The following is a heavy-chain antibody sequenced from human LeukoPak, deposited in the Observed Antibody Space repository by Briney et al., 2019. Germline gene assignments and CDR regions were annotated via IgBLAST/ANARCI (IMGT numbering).Heavy chain of an antibody. J-gene: IGHJ6*02. V-gene: IGHV1-69*13. CDR2: IIPIFGTA. Sequence: SVKVSCKASGGTFSSYAISWVRQAPGQGLEWMGGIIPIFGTANYAQKFQGRVTITADESTSTAYMELSSLRSEDTAVYYCARGAAGGAQYDFWSGYYSDYYYAMDVWGQGTTVTVSS. CDR1: GGTFSSYA. D-gene: IGHD3-3*01. CDR3: ARGAAGGAQYDFWSGYYSDYYYAMDV.